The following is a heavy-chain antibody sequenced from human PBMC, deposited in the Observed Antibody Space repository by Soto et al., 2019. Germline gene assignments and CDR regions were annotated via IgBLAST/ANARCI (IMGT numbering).Heavy chain of an antibody. CDR3: ATDEDSSGWYWGTHFDY. Sequence: QVQLQQSGPGLVKPSQTLSLTCAISGDSVSSNSAAWNWIRQSPSRGLEWLGRTYYRSKWYNDYAVSVKSRITINPDTSKNQFSLQLNSVTPEDTAVYYCATDEDSSGWYWGTHFDYWGQGTLVTVSS. CDR1: GDSVSSNSAA. J-gene: IGHJ4*02. V-gene: IGHV6-1*01. D-gene: IGHD6-19*01. CDR2: TYYRSKWYN.